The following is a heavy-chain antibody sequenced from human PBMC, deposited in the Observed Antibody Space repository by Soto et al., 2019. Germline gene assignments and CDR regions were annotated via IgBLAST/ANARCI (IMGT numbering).Heavy chain of an antibody. Sequence: GESLKISCKGSGYSFTSYWIGWVRQMPGKGLEWMGIIYPGDSDTRYSPSFQGQVTISADKSISTAYLQWSSLKASDTAMYYCARAPHYYGSGSYVATSIDYWGQGTLVTVSS. CDR2: IYPGDSDT. J-gene: IGHJ4*02. V-gene: IGHV5-51*01. CDR1: GYSFTSYW. D-gene: IGHD3-10*01. CDR3: ARAPHYYGSGSYVATSIDY.